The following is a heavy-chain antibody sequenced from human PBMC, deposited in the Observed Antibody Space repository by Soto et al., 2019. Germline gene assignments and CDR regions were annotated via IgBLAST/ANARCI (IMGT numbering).Heavy chain of an antibody. CDR2: INYVGKT. J-gene: IGHJ4*02. V-gene: IGHV4-39*02. CDR1: GGSINSKSYF. D-gene: IGHD3-9*01. Sequence: SETLSLTCSVSGGSINSKSYFWGWIRQTPGKGLEWIASINYVGKTYYSPSLKSRLAISVDTSKNQFSLRLGSVTAADTAVYYCARDRYGGFDYWGLGTLVTVSS. CDR3: ARDRYGGFDY.